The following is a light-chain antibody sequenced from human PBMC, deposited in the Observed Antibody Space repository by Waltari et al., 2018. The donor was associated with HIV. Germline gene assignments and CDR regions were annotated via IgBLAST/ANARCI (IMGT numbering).Light chain of an antibody. V-gene: IGLV3-25*03. CDR2: KDT. J-gene: IGLJ3*02. Sequence: SYELTQPPSVSVSPGQTARITCSGNALPKQYAYWYQQKPGRALLVIIYKDTERPSGIPERFSGSSSGTIVTLTISGVQAEDEADYYCQSVDSDSSYWVFGGGTKVTVL. CDR3: QSVDSDSSYWV. CDR1: ALPKQY.